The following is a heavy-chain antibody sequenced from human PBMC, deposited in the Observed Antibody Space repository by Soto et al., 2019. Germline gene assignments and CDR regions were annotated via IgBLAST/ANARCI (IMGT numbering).Heavy chain of an antibody. D-gene: IGHD6-13*01. CDR2: ISAYNGNT. V-gene: IGHV1-18*01. Sequence: QVQLVKSGAEVKKPGASVKVSCKASGYTFTSYGISWVRQAPGQGLEWMGWISAYNGNTNYAQKLQGRVTMTTDTSTSTAYMELRSLRSDDTAVYYCARVLAAAGTGSGWFDPWGQGTLVTVSS. CDR1: GYTFTSYG. CDR3: ARVLAAAGTGSGWFDP. J-gene: IGHJ5*02.